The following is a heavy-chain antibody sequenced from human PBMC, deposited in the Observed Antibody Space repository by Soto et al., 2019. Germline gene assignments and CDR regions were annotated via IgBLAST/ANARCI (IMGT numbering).Heavy chain of an antibody. V-gene: IGHV5-51*01. CDR2: IYPGDSDT. J-gene: IGHJ5*02. CDR3: ARHNYYDFWSGSSGYNWFVA. CDR1: GYSFTSYL. D-gene: IGHD3-3*01. Sequence: GESLKISCKGSGYSFTSYLIGWVRQMPGKGLEWMGIIYPGDSDTRYSPSFQGQVTISADKSISTAYLQWSSLKASDTDMYYCARHNYYDFWSGSSGYNWFVAWGQGTLVTVYS.